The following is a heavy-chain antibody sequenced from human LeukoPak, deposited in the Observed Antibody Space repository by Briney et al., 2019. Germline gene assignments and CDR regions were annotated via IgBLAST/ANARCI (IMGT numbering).Heavy chain of an antibody. D-gene: IGHD4-23*01. CDR3: ATATVVTPALFDY. CDR2: ISSGGVYI. J-gene: IGHJ4*02. CDR1: GFTFSRYS. V-gene: IGHV3-21*04. Sequence: GGSLRLSCAASGFTFSRYSMNWVRQAPGKGLEWVSSISSGGVYIYYGDSVKGRFTNSRDNAKNSLYLQMNSLRAEDTAVYYCATATVVTPALFDYWGRGTLVTVSP.